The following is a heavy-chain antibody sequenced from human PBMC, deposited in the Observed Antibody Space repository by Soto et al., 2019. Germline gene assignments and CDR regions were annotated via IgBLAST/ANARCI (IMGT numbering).Heavy chain of an antibody. J-gene: IGHJ4*02. D-gene: IGHD3-16*02. CDR2: IKQDGGEK. V-gene: IGHV3-7*03. Sequence: VGSLRLSCAASGFTFSSYGMSWVRHGPGKGLEWVANIKQDGGEKYYVDSVKGRFTISRDNAKNSLYLQMNSLRAEDTAVYYCARAYPTTYYDYVWGSYRYGYYFDHWGQGTLVTVSS. CDR3: ARAYPTTYYDYVWGSYRYGYYFDH. CDR1: GFTFSSYG.